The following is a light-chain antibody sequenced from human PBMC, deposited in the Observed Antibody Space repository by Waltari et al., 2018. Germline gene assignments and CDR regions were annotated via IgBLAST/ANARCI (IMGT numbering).Light chain of an antibody. CDR3: QQYGSSPFT. Sequence: GDRVTITCRASQGISSALAWYQQKPGKAPKLLIYDASSLESGVPSRFSGSGSGTDFTLTISRLEPEDFGVYYCQQYGSSPFTFGQGTRLEIK. CDR2: DAS. J-gene: IGKJ5*01. V-gene: IGKV1-13*02. CDR1: QGISSA.